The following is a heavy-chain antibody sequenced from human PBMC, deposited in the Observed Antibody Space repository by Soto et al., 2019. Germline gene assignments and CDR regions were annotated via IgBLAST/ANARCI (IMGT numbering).Heavy chain of an antibody. Sequence: SETLSLTCSVYGGSFSGYYWSWIRQPPGKGLEWIGEINHSGSTNYNPSLKSRVTISVDTSKNQFSLKLSSVTAADTAVYYCASMGIAPTRRRFDYWGQGTLVTVSS. CDR2: INHSGST. V-gene: IGHV4-34*01. J-gene: IGHJ4*02. CDR1: GGSFSGYY. D-gene: IGHD6-13*01. CDR3: ASMGIAPTRRRFDY.